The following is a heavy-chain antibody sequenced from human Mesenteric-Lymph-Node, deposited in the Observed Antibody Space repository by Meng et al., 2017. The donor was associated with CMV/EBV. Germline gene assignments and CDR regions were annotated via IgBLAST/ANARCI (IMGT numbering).Heavy chain of an antibody. CDR1: GSPVRRYA. V-gene: IGHV3-23*01. CDR3: AKVWGSTGFDY. D-gene: IGHD7-27*01. Sequence: LSCAASGSPVRRYAVSWVRQAPGEGLEWVSLVSGSGNGTYYADSVKGRFTISRDNSRNTVYLQMNSLRAEDTAVYYCAKVWGSTGFDYWGRGTLVTVSS. CDR2: VSGSGNGT. J-gene: IGHJ4*02.